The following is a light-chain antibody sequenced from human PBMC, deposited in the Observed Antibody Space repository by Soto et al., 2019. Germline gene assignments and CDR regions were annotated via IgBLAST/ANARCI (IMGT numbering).Light chain of an antibody. V-gene: IGKV3-11*01. CDR1: QSVSSY. CDR3: QQSYSSPPT. Sequence: EIVLTQSPATLSLSPGERATLSCRASQSVSSYLAWYQQKPGQAPRLLIYDASNRATGIPARFSGSGSGTDFTLTITSLEPEDFATYYCQQSYSSPPTFGRGTKLEIK. CDR2: DAS. J-gene: IGKJ2*01.